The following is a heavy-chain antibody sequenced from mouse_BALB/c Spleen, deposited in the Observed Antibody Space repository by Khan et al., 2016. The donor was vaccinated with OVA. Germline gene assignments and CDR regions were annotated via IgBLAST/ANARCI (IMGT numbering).Heavy chain of an antibody. D-gene: IGHD2-10*02. CDR3: ARSPYGNSFAY. CDR1: GYTFTDYI. J-gene: IGHJ3*01. CDR2: IYPGSGST. Sequence: VQLQESGPELVKPGASVKMSCKAPGYTFTDYIMSWVKQRTGQGLEWIGEIYPGSGSTYYNEKFKGKATLTADTSSNTAYMHLSSLTSEDSAVSCCARSPYGNSFAYWGQGTLVTVSA. V-gene: IGHV1-77*01.